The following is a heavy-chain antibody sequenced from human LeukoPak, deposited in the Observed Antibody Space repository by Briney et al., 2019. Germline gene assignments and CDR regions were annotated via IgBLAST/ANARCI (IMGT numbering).Heavy chain of an antibody. D-gene: IGHD6-13*01. Sequence: GGSLRLSCAASGFTFSSYEMNWVRQAPGKGLEWVSYISSSGSTIYYADSVKGRITISRDNAKNSLYLQMNSLRAEDTAVYYCARRHSSSWYYYYYGMDVWGQGTTVTVSS. CDR1: GFTFSSYE. CDR3: ARRHSSSWYYYYYGMDV. V-gene: IGHV3-48*03. J-gene: IGHJ6*02. CDR2: ISSSGSTI.